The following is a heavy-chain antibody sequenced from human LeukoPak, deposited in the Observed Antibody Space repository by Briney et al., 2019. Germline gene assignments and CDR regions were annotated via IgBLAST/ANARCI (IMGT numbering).Heavy chain of an antibody. Sequence: GGSLRLSCAASGLTVSSNYMSWVRHAPGRGLDEASIIYNGGMTYYADSVKGRFTISRDNSKNTLFLQMNSLRTGDTAVYYCARARSAHSYGRTGYYYYFDSWGQGNLVTVSS. CDR3: ARARSAHSYGRTGYYYYFDS. D-gene: IGHD5-18*01. J-gene: IGHJ4*02. CDR1: GLTVSSNY. CDR2: IYNGGMT. V-gene: IGHV3-66*02.